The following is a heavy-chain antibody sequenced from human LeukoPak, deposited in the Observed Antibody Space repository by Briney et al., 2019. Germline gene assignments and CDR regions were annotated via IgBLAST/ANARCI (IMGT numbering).Heavy chain of an antibody. Sequence: EXLXLXXXXSGGSIXXFYCSWIRXPPGKGLEWIGYIYSSGNTNYNPSLKSRLSVSVDTSKNQFSLKLSSVTAADTAVYYCARVLTYGDYWGSDYYYGMDVWGQGTTVTVSS. J-gene: IGHJ6*02. D-gene: IGHD4-17*01. CDR2: IYSSGNT. CDR3: ARVLTYGDYWGSDYYYGMDV. V-gene: IGHV4-59*01. CDR1: GGSIXXFY.